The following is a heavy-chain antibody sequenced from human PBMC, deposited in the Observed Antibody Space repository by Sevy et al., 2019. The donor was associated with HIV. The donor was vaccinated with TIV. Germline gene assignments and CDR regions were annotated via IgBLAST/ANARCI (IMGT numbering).Heavy chain of an antibody. CDR3: ATTKDYYDSSASPFDY. CDR2: FDPEDGEI. D-gene: IGHD3-22*01. V-gene: IGHV1-24*01. J-gene: IGHJ4*02. CDR1: GYTLTQLS. Sequence: ASVKVSCKVSGYTLTQLSMHWVRQAPGKGLEWMGSFDPEDGEILYAQKFQGRVTMTEDTSTDTAYMELSSLRSEDTAVYYCATTKDYYDSSASPFDYWGQRTLVTVSS.